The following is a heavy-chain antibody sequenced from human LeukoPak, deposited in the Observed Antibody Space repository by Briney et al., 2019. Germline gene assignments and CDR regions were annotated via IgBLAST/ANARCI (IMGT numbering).Heavy chain of an antibody. D-gene: IGHD1-26*01. CDR1: GYTFTSIG. J-gene: IGHJ4*02. CDR2: ISTYNGHT. V-gene: IGHV1-18*01. Sequence: ASVKVSCKASGYTFTSIGITWVRQAPGQGLEWMGWISTYNGHTNYAQKLQGRVTMTTDTSTSTAYMELRSLRADDTAVYYCATRRSKGAPTSDYWGQGTLVTVSS. CDR3: ATRRSKGAPTSDY.